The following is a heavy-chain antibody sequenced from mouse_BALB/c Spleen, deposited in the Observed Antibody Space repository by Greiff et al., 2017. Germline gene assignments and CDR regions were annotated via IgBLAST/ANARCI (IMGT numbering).Heavy chain of an antibody. J-gene: IGHJ3*01. V-gene: IGHV14-3*02. CDR2: IDPANGNT. D-gene: IGHD3-1*01. CDR3: ARPSGSQGPFAY. Sequence: EVKLVESGAELVKPGASVKLSCTASGFNIKDTYMHWVKQRPEQGLEWIGRIDPANGNTKYDPKFQGKATITADTSSNTAYLQLSSLTSEDTAVYYCARPSGSQGPFAYWGQGTLVTVSA. CDR1: GFNIKDTY.